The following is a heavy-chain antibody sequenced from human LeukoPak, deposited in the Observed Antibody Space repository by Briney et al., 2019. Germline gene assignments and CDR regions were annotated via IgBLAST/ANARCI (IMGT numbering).Heavy chain of an antibody. D-gene: IGHD6-6*01. CDR1: GGSISSSSYY. V-gene: IGHV4-39*01. CDR2: IYYSGST. CDR3: ARQIYYSSSYWFDP. Sequence: PSETLSLTCTVSGGSISSSSYYWGWIRQPPGKGLEWIGSIYYSGSTYYNPSLKSRVTISVDTSKNQFSLKLSSVTAADTAVYYCARQIYYSSSYWFDPWGQGTLVTVSS. J-gene: IGHJ5*02.